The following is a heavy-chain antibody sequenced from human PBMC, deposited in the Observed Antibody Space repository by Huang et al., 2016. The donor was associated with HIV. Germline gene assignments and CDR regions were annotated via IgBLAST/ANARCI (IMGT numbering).Heavy chain of an antibody. V-gene: IGHV3-53*01. Sequence: EVQLVESGGGLIQPGGSLRLSCAVSGFTVSSNYMSWVRQDPGKGLEWVSVIHNGGNTSFADSGKGRFAISRDNFKNTLYLQMNSLRAEDTAVYYCAREFCGGDCFRSRDAFDIWGQGTMVTVAS. CDR3: AREFCGGDCFRSRDAFDI. J-gene: IGHJ3*02. CDR1: GFTVSSNY. CDR2: IHNGGNT. D-gene: IGHD2-21*02.